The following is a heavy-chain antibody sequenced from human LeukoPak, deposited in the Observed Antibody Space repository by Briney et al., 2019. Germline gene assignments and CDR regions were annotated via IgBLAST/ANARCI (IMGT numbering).Heavy chain of an antibody. Sequence: QSGGSLRLSCAASGFIFTSYAMRWVRQAPGKGLEWVSAISGSGGSTYYADSVKGRFTISRDNSKNTLYLQMNSLRAEDTAVYYFAKEYAVAAAFDYWGQGTLVTVSS. J-gene: IGHJ4*02. D-gene: IGHD6-19*01. CDR1: GFIFTSYA. V-gene: IGHV3-23*01. CDR2: ISGSGGST. CDR3: AKEYAVAAAFDY.